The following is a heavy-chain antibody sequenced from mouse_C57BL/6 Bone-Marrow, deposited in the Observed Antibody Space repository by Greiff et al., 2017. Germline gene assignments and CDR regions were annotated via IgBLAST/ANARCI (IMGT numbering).Heavy chain of an antibody. V-gene: IGHV3-6*01. CDR3: ARDYDYDWYFDV. J-gene: IGHJ1*03. D-gene: IGHD2-4*01. CDR2: ISYDGSN. CDR1: GYSITSGYY. Sequence: EESGPGLVKPSQSLSLTCSVTGYSITSGYYWNWIRQFPGNKLEWMGYISYDGSNNYNPSLKNRTSITRDTSKNQFFLKLNSVTTEDTATYYCARDYDYDWYFDVWGTGTTVTVSS.